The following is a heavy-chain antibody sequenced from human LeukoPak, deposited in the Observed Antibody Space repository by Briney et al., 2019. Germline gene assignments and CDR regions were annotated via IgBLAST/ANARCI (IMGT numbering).Heavy chain of an antibody. D-gene: IGHD5-12*01. Sequence: GGSLRLSCAAPEFTLSDYSMNWVRQAPGKGLEWVSSISSSGSYLSYADSVKGRLTISRDSPKNSLYLQMNSLRARARAGYYCARDSGYNLDYCGHRALFTASS. J-gene: IGHJ4*03. V-gene: IGHV3-21*01. CDR3: ARDSGYNLDY. CDR1: EFTLSDYS. CDR2: ISSSGSYL.